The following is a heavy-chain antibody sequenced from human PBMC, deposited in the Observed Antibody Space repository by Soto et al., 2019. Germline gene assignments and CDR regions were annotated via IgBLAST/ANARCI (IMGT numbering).Heavy chain of an antibody. CDR3: SVDIVATYPYYYGMDV. Sequence: GGSLKNSCKGFGYSFSSFWVGWGRQKPGKGLEWMGIIYPGDSDTRYSPSFQGQVTISADKSISTAYLQWSSLKASDTAMYYCSVDIVATYPYYYGMDVWGQGTTVTVAS. D-gene: IGHD5-12*01. CDR2: IYPGDSDT. J-gene: IGHJ6*02. V-gene: IGHV5-51*01. CDR1: GYSFSSFW.